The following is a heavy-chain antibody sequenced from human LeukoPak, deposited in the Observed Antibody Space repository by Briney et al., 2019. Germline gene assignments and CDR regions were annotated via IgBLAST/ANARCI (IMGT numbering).Heavy chain of an antibody. D-gene: IGHD5-18*01. V-gene: IGHV3-23*01. CDR1: GFTFSSYS. CDR2: ISGSGGST. CDR3: AKGGGYSYGWAYYYYGMDV. J-gene: IGHJ6*02. Sequence: QAGGSLRLSCAASGFTFSSYSMNWVRQAPGKGLEWVSAISGSGGSTYYADSVKGRFTISRDNSKNTLYLQMNSLRAEDTAVYYCAKGGGYSYGWAYYYYGMDVWGQGTTVTVSS.